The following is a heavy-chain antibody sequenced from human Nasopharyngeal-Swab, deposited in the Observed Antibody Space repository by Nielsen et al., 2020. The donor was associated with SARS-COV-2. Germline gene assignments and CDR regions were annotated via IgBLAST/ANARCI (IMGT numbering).Heavy chain of an antibody. CDR3: ARLDYDILTGWGGFDP. V-gene: IGHV5-51*01. J-gene: IGHJ5*02. Sequence: KVSCKGSGYSFTSYWIGWVRQMPGKGLEWLGIIYPGDSDTRYSPSFQGQVTISADKSISTAYLQWSSLKASDTAMYYCARLDYDILTGWGGFDPWGQGTLVTVSS. D-gene: IGHD3-9*01. CDR1: GYSFTSYW. CDR2: IYPGDSDT.